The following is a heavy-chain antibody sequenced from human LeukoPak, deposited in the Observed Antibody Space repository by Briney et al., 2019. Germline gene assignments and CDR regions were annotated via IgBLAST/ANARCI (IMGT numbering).Heavy chain of an antibody. J-gene: IGHJ6*03. CDR2: ISAGGATI. V-gene: IGHV3-23*01. CDR3: TKDSGGTYFYYYYYMDV. Sequence: PGGSLRLSCAASGFTFSTYAMSWVRQAPGKGLEWASAISAGGATIYYADSVKGRFTISRDNSKITLYLQINSLRAEDTAVYYCTKDSGGTYFYYYYYMDVWGKGTTVTVSS. CDR1: GFTFSTYA. D-gene: IGHD1-26*01.